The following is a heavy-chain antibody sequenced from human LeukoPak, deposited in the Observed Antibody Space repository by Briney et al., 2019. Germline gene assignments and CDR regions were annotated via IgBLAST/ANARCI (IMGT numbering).Heavy chain of an antibody. V-gene: IGHV3-30*04. CDR3: ARDRGGGAAAAYYYYGMDV. J-gene: IGHJ6*02. CDR1: GFTFSSYA. D-gene: IGHD6-13*01. Sequence: PGGSLRLSCAASGFTFSSYAVHWVRQAPGKGLEWVAVISYDGSNKYYADSVKGRFTISRDNSKNTLYLQMNSLRAEDTAVYYCARDRGGGAAAAYYYYGMDVWGQGTTVTVSS. CDR2: ISYDGSNK.